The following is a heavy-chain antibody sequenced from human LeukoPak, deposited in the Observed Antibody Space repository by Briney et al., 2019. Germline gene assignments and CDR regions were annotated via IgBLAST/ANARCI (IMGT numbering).Heavy chain of an antibody. CDR3: ARVYRTAVAGKEDPDH. Sequence: PGGSLGLSCAASGFTFDDYAMHWVRQAPGKGLEWVSGISWNSGNIGYADSVKGRFTISRDNAKNSLYLQMNSLRAEDTAVYYCARVYRTAVAGKEDPDHWGQGTLVTVSS. CDR1: GFTFDDYA. J-gene: IGHJ4*02. CDR2: ISWNSGNI. V-gene: IGHV3-9*01. D-gene: IGHD6-19*01.